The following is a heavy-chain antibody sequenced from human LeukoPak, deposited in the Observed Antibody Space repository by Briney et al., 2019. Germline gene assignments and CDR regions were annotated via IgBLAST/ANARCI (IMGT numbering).Heavy chain of an antibody. CDR3: AKRDHYDTSSYASLFDQ. CDR2: ISGNGATT. J-gene: IGHJ4*02. CDR1: GFTFSGYA. Sequence: GGSLRLSCVASGFTFSGYAMSWVRQAPGKGLNWVTGISGNGATTYYTDSVEGRFTISRDNSKNTLYVQMDNLRAEDTAVYYCAKRDHYDTSSYASLFDQWGQGTLVTVSS. V-gene: IGHV3-23*01. D-gene: IGHD3-22*01.